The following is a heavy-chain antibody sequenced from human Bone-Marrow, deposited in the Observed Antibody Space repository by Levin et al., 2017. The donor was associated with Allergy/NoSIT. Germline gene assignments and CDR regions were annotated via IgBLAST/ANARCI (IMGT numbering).Heavy chain of an antibody. D-gene: IGHD1-1*01. Sequence: PSETLSLTCTVSGDSIRSGDYYWSWIRQPPGTGLEWIGYIYHMGTNFLNPSLKSRLSISIDTSKNHFSLSLSSVTAADTALYYYARWPITTPSRAFDVWGPGSMVTVSS. CDR1: GDSIRSGDYY. CDR2: IYHMGTN. J-gene: IGHJ3*01. V-gene: IGHV4-30-4*01. CDR3: ARWPITTPSRAFDV.